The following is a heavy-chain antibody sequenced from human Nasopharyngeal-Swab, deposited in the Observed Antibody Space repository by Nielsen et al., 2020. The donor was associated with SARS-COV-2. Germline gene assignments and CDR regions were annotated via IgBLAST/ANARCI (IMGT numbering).Heavy chain of an antibody. V-gene: IGHV3-74*01. J-gene: IGHJ4*02. Sequence: GGSLRLSCAASGFTFSSSWMHWVRKAPGKGLVWVSRITSDGGSTSNADSVKGRFTISRDNAKNTLYLQMTSLRAEDTAMYYCARGMAFFDYWGQGALVTVSS. CDR1: GFTFSSSW. CDR2: ITSDGGST. CDR3: ARGMAFFDY. D-gene: IGHD5-24*01.